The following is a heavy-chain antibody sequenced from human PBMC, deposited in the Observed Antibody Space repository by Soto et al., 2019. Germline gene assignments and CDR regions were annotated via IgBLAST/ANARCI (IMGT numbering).Heavy chain of an antibody. CDR1: GYSFSKYD. CDR3: AREGGGATPTGLDP. CDR2: MNPNTGNT. V-gene: IGHV1-8*01. J-gene: IGHJ5*02. D-gene: IGHD1-1*01. Sequence: QVQLVQSGAEVKKPGASVKVSCKASGYSFSKYDINWVRQVAGQGLEWLGRMNPNTGNTRYAQKIQGRLTRTRNTSISIAYMELSSLISDDTAVYYCAREGGGATPTGLDPWGQGTLVIVSS.